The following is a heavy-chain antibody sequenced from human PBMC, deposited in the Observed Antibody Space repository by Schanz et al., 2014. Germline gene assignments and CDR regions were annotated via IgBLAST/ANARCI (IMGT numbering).Heavy chain of an antibody. Sequence: QVQLVQSGAEVKKPGASVKVSCKASGYTFTSYGINWVRQAPGQGLEWMGWISAYNGNANYAQKVQGRVTMTTDTSTGTAYMELRSLRSEDTAVYYCARSGSSNWYFFDYWGQGTLVTVSS. CDR2: ISAYNGNA. CDR1: GYTFTSYG. CDR3: ARSGSSNWYFFDY. V-gene: IGHV1-18*01. J-gene: IGHJ4*02. D-gene: IGHD6-13*01.